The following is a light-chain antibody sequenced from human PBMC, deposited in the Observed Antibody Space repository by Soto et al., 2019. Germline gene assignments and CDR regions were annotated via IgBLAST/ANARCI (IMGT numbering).Light chain of an antibody. CDR2: GVS. V-gene: IGLV2-14*01. Sequence: QSVLTQPASVSGSPGQSIAISCTGTSSDVDGYNHVSWYQQHPGKAPKLIIYGVSDRPSGVSSRFSGSKSGNTASLTISGLQAQDEADYYCTSYAGTNTLVFGGGTKLTVL. CDR3: TSYAGTNTLV. J-gene: IGLJ2*01. CDR1: SSDVDGYNH.